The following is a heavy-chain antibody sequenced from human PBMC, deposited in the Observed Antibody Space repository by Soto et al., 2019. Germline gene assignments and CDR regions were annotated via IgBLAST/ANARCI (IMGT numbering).Heavy chain of an antibody. V-gene: IGHV1-69*05. J-gene: IGHJ6*02. D-gene: IGHD2-15*01. CDR1: GGTFSSYA. Sequence: ASVKVSCKASGGTFSSYAISWVRQAPGQGLEWMGGIIPIFGTANYAQKLQGRVTMTTDTSTSTAYMELRSLRSDDTAVYYCARAPQRGYCSGGSCYGSYYYYYGMDVWGQGTTVTVSS. CDR2: IIPIFGTA. CDR3: ARAPQRGYCSGGSCYGSYYYYYGMDV.